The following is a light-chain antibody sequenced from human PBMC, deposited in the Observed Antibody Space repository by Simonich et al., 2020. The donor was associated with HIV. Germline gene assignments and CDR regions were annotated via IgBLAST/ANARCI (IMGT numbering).Light chain of an antibody. V-gene: IGLV2-23*01. J-gene: IGLJ1*01. CDR2: EGS. Sequence: QSALTQPASVSGSPGQSSTISRTGTSSDGGSYNLVSWYQQHPGQTPKLMIYEGSKRPSGVSNRFSGSKSGNTASLTISGLQAEDEADYYCCSYAGSSTYVFGTGTKVTVL. CDR3: CSYAGSSTYV. CDR1: SSDGGSYNL.